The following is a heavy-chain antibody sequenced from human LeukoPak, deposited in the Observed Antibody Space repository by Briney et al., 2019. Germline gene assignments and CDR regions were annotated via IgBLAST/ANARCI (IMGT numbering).Heavy chain of an antibody. CDR1: GGSFSGYY. CDR3: ARIPTNAVPAAHNGFDI. V-gene: IGHV4-34*01. CDR2: INHSGST. Sequence: SETLSLTCAVYGGSFSGYYWSWIRQPPGKGLEWIGEINHSGSTNYNPSLKSRVTISVDTSKDQFSLKLSSVTAADTAVYYCARIPTNAVPAAHNGFDIWGQGTMLTVSS. D-gene: IGHD2-2*01. J-gene: IGHJ3*02.